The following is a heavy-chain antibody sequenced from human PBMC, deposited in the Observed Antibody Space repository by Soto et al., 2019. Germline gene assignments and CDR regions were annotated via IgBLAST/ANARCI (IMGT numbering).Heavy chain of an antibody. V-gene: IGHV2-26*01. CDR3: ARIPNYYDSSGYYYRP. Sequence: ESGGGLVQPGGSLRLSCAASGFTFSSYAMSWVRQAPGKGLEWLAHIFSNDEKSYSTSLKSRLTISKDTSKSQVVLTMTNMDPVDTATYYCARIPNYYDSSGYYYRPWGQGTLVTVSS. CDR2: IFSNDEK. J-gene: IGHJ5*02. CDR1: GFTFSSYA. D-gene: IGHD3-22*01.